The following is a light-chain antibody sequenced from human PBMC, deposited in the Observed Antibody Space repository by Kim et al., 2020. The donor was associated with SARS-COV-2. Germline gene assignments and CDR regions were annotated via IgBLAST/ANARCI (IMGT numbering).Light chain of an antibody. J-gene: IGLJ3*02. CDR2: GNS. Sequence: PGQRVTISCTGSSSNIGAGYDVHWYPQLPGTAPKLLIYGNSNRPSGVPDRFSGSKSGTSASLAITGLQAEDEADYYCQSYDSSHWVFGGGTKLTVL. V-gene: IGLV1-40*01. CDR1: SSNIGAGYD. CDR3: QSYDSSHWV.